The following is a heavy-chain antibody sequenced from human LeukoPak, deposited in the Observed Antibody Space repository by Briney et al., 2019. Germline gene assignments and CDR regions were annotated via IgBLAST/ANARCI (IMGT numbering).Heavy chain of an antibody. Sequence: TGGSLRLSCAASGFTFNKYYMSWVRQAPGKGLEWVADIKQDGSDKYSVDSVKGRFTISRDNPKNSLYLQMNSLRADDTAVYYCVREGGEYLSGPFDYWGRGTLVTVSS. CDR2: IKQDGSDK. CDR1: GFTFNKYY. V-gene: IGHV3-7*01. D-gene: IGHD1-26*01. J-gene: IGHJ4*02. CDR3: VREGGEYLSGPFDY.